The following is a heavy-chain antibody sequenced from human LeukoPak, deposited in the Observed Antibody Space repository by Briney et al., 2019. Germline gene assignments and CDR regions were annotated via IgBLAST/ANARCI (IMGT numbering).Heavy chain of an antibody. Sequence: GGSLRLSCAASGFTFSGYTMSWVRQAPGKGLEWVSSILGSGSTSYYADSVKGRFTISRDNAKNSLYLQMNSLRAEDMALYYCAKANKYSNYAPFDYWGQGTLVTVSS. CDR1: GFTFSGYT. D-gene: IGHD4-11*01. J-gene: IGHJ4*02. CDR2: ILGSGSTS. V-gene: IGHV3-23*01. CDR3: AKANKYSNYAPFDY.